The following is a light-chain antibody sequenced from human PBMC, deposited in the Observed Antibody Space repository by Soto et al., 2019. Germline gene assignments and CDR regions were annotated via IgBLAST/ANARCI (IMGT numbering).Light chain of an antibody. CDR2: RNN. CDR1: SSNIGSTY. CDR3: ATRDDSLNGRA. J-gene: IGLJ2*01. Sequence: QSVLTQPPSASGTPGQRVTISCSGSSSNIGSTYVYWYQQLPGTAPKLLIYRNNQRPSGVPDRFSGSKSGTSASLAISGLQSEDEADYYCATRDDSLNGRAFGGGTKVTVL. V-gene: IGLV1-47*01.